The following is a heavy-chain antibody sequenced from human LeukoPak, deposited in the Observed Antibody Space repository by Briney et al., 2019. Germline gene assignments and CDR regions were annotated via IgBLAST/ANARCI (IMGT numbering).Heavy chain of an antibody. J-gene: IGHJ4*02. CDR2: ISGSGGST. D-gene: IGHD2-2*01. V-gene: IGHV3-23*01. CDR1: GFTFSSYA. Sequence: GGSLRLSCAASGFTFSSYAMSWVRQAPGKGLEWVSAISGSGGSTYYADSVKGRFTISRDNSKNTLYLQMNSLRAEDTAVYYCATQSSSSVPAARRSGDDYWGQGTLVTVSS. CDR3: ATQSSSSVPAARRSGDDY.